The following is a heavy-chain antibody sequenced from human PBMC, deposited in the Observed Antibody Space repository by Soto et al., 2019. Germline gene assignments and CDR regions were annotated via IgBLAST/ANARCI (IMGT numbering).Heavy chain of an antibody. CDR2: GIPLFDTA. J-gene: IGHJ6*01. CDR1: GGIFTNNA. V-gene: IGHV1-69*06. D-gene: IGHD5-18*01. Sequence: QVRVVQSGAEVKKPGSSVKFSCKVSGGIFTNNAISWVRQAPGQGLEWLGGGIPLFDTAYYAQIFRGRLRISADRATTTAYMEMSGLTSADTAVYFCATGGHNDGYNFYHGMDVWGQGTTVTVSA. CDR3: ATGGHNDGYNFYHGMDV.